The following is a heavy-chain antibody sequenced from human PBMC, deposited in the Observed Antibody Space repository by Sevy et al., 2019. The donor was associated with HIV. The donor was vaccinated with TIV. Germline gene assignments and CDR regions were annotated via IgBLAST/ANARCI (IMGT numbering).Heavy chain of an antibody. V-gene: IGHV3-23*01. J-gene: IGHJ4*02. CDR1: GFTFSSYA. D-gene: IGHD3-10*01. CDR2: ISGSGGST. Sequence: GGSLRLSCAVSGFTFSSYAMNWVRQGPGKGLEWVSGISGSGGSTYYAESVKGRFTISRDNSKNTLYLQMNSLRAEDTAVYYCAKDLAYGNTYLDSWGQGTLVTVSS. CDR3: AKDLAYGNTYLDS.